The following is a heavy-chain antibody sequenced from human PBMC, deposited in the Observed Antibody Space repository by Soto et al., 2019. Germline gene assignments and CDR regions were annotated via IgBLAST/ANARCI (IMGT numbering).Heavy chain of an antibody. CDR3: ARGQLLWFGELFSPPYNWFDP. CDR2: INPSGGST. CDR1: GYTFTSYY. V-gene: IGHV1-46*01. D-gene: IGHD3-10*01. Sequence: ASVKVSCKASGYTFTSYYMHWVRQAPGQGLEWMGIINPSGGSTSYAQKFQGRVTMTRDTSTSTVYMELSSLRSEDTAVYYCARGQLLWFGELFSPPYNWFDPWGQGTLVTVSS. J-gene: IGHJ5*02.